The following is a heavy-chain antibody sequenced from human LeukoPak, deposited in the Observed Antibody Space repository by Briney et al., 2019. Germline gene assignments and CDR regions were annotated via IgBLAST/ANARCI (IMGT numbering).Heavy chain of an antibody. V-gene: IGHV4-61*05. Sequence: SETLSLTCTVSGGSISSSSYYWGWIRQPPGKGLEWIGYIYYSGSTNYNPSLKSRVTISVDTSKNQFSLKLSSVTAADTAVYYCARAFYDSSGYNLDYWGQGTLVTVSS. CDR1: GGSISSSSYY. CDR2: IYYSGST. J-gene: IGHJ4*02. CDR3: ARAFYDSSGYNLDY. D-gene: IGHD3-22*01.